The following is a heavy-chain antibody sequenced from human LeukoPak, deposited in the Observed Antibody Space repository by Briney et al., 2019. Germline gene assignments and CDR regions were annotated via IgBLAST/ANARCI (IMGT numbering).Heavy chain of an antibody. CDR2: IYYSGST. V-gene: IGHV4-59*12. D-gene: IGHD6-19*01. Sequence: SETLSLTCTVSGGSISSYYWSWIRQPPGKGLEWIGYIYYSGSTNYNPSLKSRVTISVDTSKNQFSLKLSSVTAADTAVYYCARDGVGYSRGWPYYYYGMDVWGQGTTVTVSS. J-gene: IGHJ6*02. CDR1: GGSISSYY. CDR3: ARDGVGYSRGWPYYYYGMDV.